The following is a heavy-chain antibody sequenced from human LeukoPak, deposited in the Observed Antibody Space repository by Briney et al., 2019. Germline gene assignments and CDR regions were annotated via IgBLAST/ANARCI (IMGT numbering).Heavy chain of an antibody. CDR1: GYTFTSYG. CDR2: ISAYNGNT. J-gene: IGHJ5*02. D-gene: IGHD2-15*01. Sequence: ASVKVSCKASGYTFTSYGISWVRQAPGQGLEWMGWISAYNGNTNDAQKLQGRVTMTTDTSTSTAYMELRSLRSDDTAVYYCARDRAHCSGGSCYSPNWFDPWGQGTLVTVSS. CDR3: ARDRAHCSGGSCYSPNWFDP. V-gene: IGHV1-18*01.